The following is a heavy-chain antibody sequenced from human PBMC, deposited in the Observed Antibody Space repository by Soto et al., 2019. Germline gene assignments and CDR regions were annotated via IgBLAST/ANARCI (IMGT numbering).Heavy chain of an antibody. CDR2: INAGNGNT. J-gene: IGHJ6*03. V-gene: IGHV1-3*01. D-gene: IGHD2-2*02. CDR1: GYTFTSYA. Sequence: ASVKVSCEASGYTFTSYAMHWVRQAPGQRLEWMGWINAGNGNTKYSQKFQGRVTITRDTSASTAYMELSSLRSEDTAVYYCAREPIGYCSSTSCYKHYYYYMDVWGKGTTVTVSS. CDR3: AREPIGYCSSTSCYKHYYYYMDV.